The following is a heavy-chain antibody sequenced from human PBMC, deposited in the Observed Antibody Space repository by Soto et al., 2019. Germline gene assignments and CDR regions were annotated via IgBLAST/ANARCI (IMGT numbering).Heavy chain of an antibody. Sequence: QVQLVQSGAEVKKPGASVKVSCKASGYTFTSYGISWVRQAPGQGLEWMGWISTYNGNTNYAQKLQGRVTMTTDTSTSTAYMELRSLRSDDTAVYYRARVPATGYYYDSSGYYYFDYWGQGTLVTVSS. J-gene: IGHJ4*02. CDR2: ISTYNGNT. CDR3: ARVPATGYYYDSSGYYYFDY. V-gene: IGHV1-18*01. D-gene: IGHD3-22*01. CDR1: GYTFTSYG.